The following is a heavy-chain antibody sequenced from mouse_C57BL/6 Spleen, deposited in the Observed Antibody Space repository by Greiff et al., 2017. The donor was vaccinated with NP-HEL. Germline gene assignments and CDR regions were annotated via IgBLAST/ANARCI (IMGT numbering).Heavy chain of an antibody. CDR1: GFTFSSYG. CDR2: ISSGGSYT. CDR3: ARLPLITTVPEGYFDV. J-gene: IGHJ1*03. Sequence: DVKLVESGGDLVKPGGSLKLSCAASGFTFSSYGMSWVRQTPDKRLEWVATISSGGSYTYYPDSVKGRFTISRDNAKNTLYLQMSSLKSEDTAMYYCARLPLITTVPEGYFDVWGTGTTVTVSS. D-gene: IGHD1-1*01. V-gene: IGHV5-6*02.